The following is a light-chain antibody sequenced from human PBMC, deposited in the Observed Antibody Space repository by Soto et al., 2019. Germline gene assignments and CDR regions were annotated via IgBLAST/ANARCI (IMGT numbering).Light chain of an antibody. V-gene: IGLV2-14*01. CDR2: EVS. Sequence: QSALTQPASVSGSPGQSITISCTGTSSDVGGYNYVSWYQQHPGKAPKLMIYEVSNRPSGVSSRFSGSKSGNTASLTISGLPAEDEADYYCSSYTSSSTLYVFGTGTKLTVL. CDR1: SSDVGGYNY. CDR3: SSYTSSSTLYV. J-gene: IGLJ1*01.